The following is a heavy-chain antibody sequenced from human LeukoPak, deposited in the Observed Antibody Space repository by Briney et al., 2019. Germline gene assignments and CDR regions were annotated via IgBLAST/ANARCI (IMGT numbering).Heavy chain of an antibody. CDR1: GDSISSDY. D-gene: IGHD6-19*01. Sequence: SETLSLTCTVSGDSISSDYWNWIRQPPGKGLEWIGYIYHSGFTNYIASLKSRVIISLDTSKNQFSLKLSSVTAADTAVYYCARDGSGWTFDYWGQGTLVTVSS. J-gene: IGHJ4*02. CDR3: ARDGSGWTFDY. CDR2: IYHSGFT. V-gene: IGHV4-59*01.